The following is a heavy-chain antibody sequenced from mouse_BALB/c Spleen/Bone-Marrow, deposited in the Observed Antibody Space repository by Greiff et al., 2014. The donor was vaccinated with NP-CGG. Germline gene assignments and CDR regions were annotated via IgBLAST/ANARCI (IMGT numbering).Heavy chain of an antibody. CDR3: TRRDY. J-gene: IGHJ2*01. Sequence: VQLQQSGAELVKPGASVKLSCKASGYTFTSYYMYWVKQRPGQGLEWIGGINPNNGNTNFSETFKSKATLTVDKSSSTAYTQLSSLTSEDSAVYYCTRRDYWGQGTTLTVSS. CDR2: INPNNGNT. V-gene: IGHV1S81*02. CDR1: GYTFTSYY.